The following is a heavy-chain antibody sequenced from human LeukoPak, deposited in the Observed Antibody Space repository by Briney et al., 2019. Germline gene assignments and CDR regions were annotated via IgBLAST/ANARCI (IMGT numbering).Heavy chain of an antibody. CDR2: IIPILGIA. Sequence: ASVKVSCKASGYTFTSYYMHWVRQAPGQGLEWMGRIIPILGIANYAQKFQGRVTITADKSTSTAYMELSSLRSEDTAVYYCARWKDSGYDYYFDYWGQGTLVTVSS. J-gene: IGHJ4*02. V-gene: IGHV1-69*02. CDR1: GYTFTSYY. D-gene: IGHD5-12*01. CDR3: ARWKDSGYDYYFDY.